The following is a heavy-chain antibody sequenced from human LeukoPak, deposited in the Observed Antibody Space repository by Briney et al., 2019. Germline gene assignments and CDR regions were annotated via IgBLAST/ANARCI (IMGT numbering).Heavy chain of an antibody. D-gene: IGHD6-19*01. CDR1: GGSISSYY. CDR2: IYYSGST. J-gene: IGHJ4*02. CDR3: ARGRAVADPFDY. Sequence: SETVSLTCSVSGGSISSYYWSWIRQPPGKGLEWIAYIYYSGSTNYNPSLKSRVTISLDTSKNQFSLKLSSVTAADTAVYYCARGRAVADPFDYWGQGTLVTVSS. V-gene: IGHV4-59*01.